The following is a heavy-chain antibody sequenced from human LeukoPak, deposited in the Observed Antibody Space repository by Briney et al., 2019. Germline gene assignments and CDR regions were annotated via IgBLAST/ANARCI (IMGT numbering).Heavy chain of an antibody. J-gene: IGHJ4*02. CDR1: GFTFDDYA. D-gene: IGHD3-10*01. CDR2: ISWNSGSI. CDR3: AKGAYGSGSYLDY. Sequence: GGSLRLSCAASGFTFDDYAMHWVRQAPGKGLEWVSGISWNSGSIGYADSVKGRFTISRDNAKNSQYRQMNSLRAEDTALYYCAKGAYGSGSYLDYWGQGTLVTVSS. V-gene: IGHV3-9*01.